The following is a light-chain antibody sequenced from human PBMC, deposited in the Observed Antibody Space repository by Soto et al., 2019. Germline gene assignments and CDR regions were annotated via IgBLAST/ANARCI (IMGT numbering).Light chain of an antibody. CDR2: GYT. J-gene: IGLJ3*02. CDR3: QSYESDLSAWV. Sequence: QSALTQPPSVSGAPGQTVTLACAGTSXNIGSNYDVHWYQHLPGPAPKLLIFGYTNRPSGVPDRFSGSKSGTSASLAITGLQSEDEAAYYGQSYESDLSAWVFGGGTK. V-gene: IGLV1-40*01. CDR1: SXNIGSNYD.